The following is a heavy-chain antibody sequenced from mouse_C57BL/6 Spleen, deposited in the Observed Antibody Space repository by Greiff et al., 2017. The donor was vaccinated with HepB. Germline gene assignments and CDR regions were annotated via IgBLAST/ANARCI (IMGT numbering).Heavy chain of an antibody. V-gene: IGHV1-80*01. Sequence: VQLQQSGAELVKPGASVKISCKASGYAFSSYWMNWVKQRPGKGLEWIGQIYPGDGYTNYNGKFRGKATLTADKSSSTAYMQLSSLTSEDSAVYFCARSATVGDDYWGQGTTLTVSS. CDR2: IYPGDGYT. J-gene: IGHJ2*01. D-gene: IGHD1-1*01. CDR3: ARSATVGDDY. CDR1: GYAFSSYW.